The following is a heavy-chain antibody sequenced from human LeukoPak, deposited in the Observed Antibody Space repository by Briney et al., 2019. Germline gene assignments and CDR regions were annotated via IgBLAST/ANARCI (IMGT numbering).Heavy chain of an antibody. CDR2: INHSGST. CDR1: GGSISSYY. CDR3: ARGAAPPNYYGMDV. V-gene: IGHV4-34*01. Sequence: SETLSLTCTVSGGSISSYYWSWIRQPPGKGLEWIGEINHSGSTNYNPSLKSRVTISVDTSKNQFSLKLSSVTAADTAVYYCARGAAPPNYYGMDVWGQGTTVTVSS. J-gene: IGHJ6*02. D-gene: IGHD6-13*01.